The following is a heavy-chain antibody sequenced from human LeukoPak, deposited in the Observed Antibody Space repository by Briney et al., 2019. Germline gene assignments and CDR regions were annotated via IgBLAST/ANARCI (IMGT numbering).Heavy chain of an antibody. CDR3: AKAPPPSGSYSFFPSFYFDG. J-gene: IGHJ4*02. Sequence: GGSLRLSCAASGFTLSSTYAMSWVRQPPGKGLEWVSALRSSGGGTYYADSVKGRFTIARDTSWGTLYLQMDSLRAEDTAVYYCAKAPPPSGSYSFFPSFYFDGWGQGTLVTVSS. D-gene: IGHD1-26*01. CDR1: GFTLSSTYA. CDR2: LRSSGGGT. V-gene: IGHV3-23*01.